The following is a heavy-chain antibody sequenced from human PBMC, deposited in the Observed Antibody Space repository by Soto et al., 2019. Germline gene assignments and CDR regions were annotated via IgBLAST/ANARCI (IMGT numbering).Heavy chain of an antibody. Sequence: EVQLLESGGGLVQPGGSLRLSCAASGCTFSIYAMGWVRQAPGKGLEWVSAISGSGGNTYYAASVKGRFTISRDNSKNTLYLQMNSLRAEDTAVYYCATPYSSSWYGYWGQGTLVTVS. CDR2: ISGSGGNT. D-gene: IGHD6-13*01. CDR1: GCTFSIYA. CDR3: ATPYSSSWYGY. J-gene: IGHJ4*02. V-gene: IGHV3-23*01.